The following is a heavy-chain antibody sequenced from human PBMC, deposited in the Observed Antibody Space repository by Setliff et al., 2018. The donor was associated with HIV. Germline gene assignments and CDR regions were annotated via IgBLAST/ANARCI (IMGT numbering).Heavy chain of an antibody. CDR1: DYSISSGYY. D-gene: IGHD3-3*01. CDR3: ARDVMEWFGNYFDN. Sequence: PSETLSLTCAVSDYSISSGYYWGWIRQPPGKGLEWIGGIYHSGSTYYNPSLKSRVTISVDTSENQFSLKMTSVTAADTALYYCARDVMEWFGNYFDNWGQGALVTVSS. V-gene: IGHV4-38-2*02. J-gene: IGHJ4*02. CDR2: IYHSGST.